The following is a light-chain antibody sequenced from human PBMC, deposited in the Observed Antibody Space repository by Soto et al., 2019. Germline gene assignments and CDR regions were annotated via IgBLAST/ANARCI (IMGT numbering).Light chain of an antibody. Sequence: DIQMTQSPSSLSASVGDRVTITCRASQSISTYLHWYQQKPGKAPKLLIYDASSLQSGVPSRFSGSGPGTDFTLTISSLQPEDFATYYCQQSYSTPPLTFGGGTKVEIK. V-gene: IGKV1-39*01. CDR3: QQSYSTPPLT. CDR1: QSISTY. CDR2: DAS. J-gene: IGKJ4*01.